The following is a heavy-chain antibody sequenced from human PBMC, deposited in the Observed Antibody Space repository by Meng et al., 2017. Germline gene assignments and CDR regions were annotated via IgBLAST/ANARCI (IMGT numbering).Heavy chain of an antibody. Sequence: GESLKISCAASGFTFSSYWMHWVRQAPGKGLVWVSRINSDGSSTSYADSVKGRFTISRDNAKNTLYLQMNSLRAEDTAVYYCARVNMVRGFYYGMDVWGQGTTVTVSS. V-gene: IGHV3-74*01. CDR1: GFTFSSYW. CDR2: INSDGSST. J-gene: IGHJ6*02. D-gene: IGHD3-10*01. CDR3: ARVNMVRGFYYGMDV.